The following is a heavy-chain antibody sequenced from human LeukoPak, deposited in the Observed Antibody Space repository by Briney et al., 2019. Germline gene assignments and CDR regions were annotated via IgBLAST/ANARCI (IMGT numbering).Heavy chain of an antibody. V-gene: IGHV3-48*02. D-gene: IGHD5-12*01. CDR1: GFTFSYYS. CDR2: INSISGEI. Sequence: GGSLRLSCVASGFTFSYYSMSWVRQAPGKGLEWVSYINSISGEIWYADSVKGRFTISRDDAKNSLYLQMNSLRDEDTAVYYCARDHGYAFDYWGQGTLVTVSS. CDR3: ARDHGYAFDY. J-gene: IGHJ4*02.